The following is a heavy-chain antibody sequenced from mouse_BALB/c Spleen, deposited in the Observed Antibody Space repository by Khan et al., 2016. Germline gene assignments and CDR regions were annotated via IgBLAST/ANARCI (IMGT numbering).Heavy chain of an antibody. CDR3: ARNGPACFTY. CDR1: GDSITSGY. V-gene: IGHV3-8*02. CDR2: INSSGTT. Sequence: EVQLQESGPSLVKPSQTLSLTCSVTGDSITSGYWNWIRQFPGNNLEYMGYINSSGTTSYNPSLKSRISITRDTSKNQYYLQLNSVTSEDTATYYCARNGPACFTYWGQGTLVTVSA. J-gene: IGHJ3*01.